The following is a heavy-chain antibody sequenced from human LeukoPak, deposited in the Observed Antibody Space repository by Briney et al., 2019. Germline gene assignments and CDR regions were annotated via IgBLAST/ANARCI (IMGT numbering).Heavy chain of an antibody. J-gene: IGHJ4*02. Sequence: GGSLRLSCAASGFIFSSYGMTWVRPAQGKGLEWVSGISGGGGSTYYADSVKGRFTISRDNSKNTLYLQMNSLRAEDTALYYCVGSSGSYPRYLDYWGQGTLVTISS. CDR2: ISGGGGST. CDR3: VGSSGSYPRYLDY. CDR1: GFIFSSYG. D-gene: IGHD1-26*01. V-gene: IGHV3-23*01.